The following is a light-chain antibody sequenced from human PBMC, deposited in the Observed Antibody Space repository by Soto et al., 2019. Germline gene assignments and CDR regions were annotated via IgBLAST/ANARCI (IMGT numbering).Light chain of an antibody. Sequence: QSALTQPASVSGSPGQSITISCTGTHSDIVNYNYVSWYQHLPGKAPKLMIYDVGSRPSGVSSRFSGSKSGYTASLAISGLQAEDEADYYCNSYREDHPRFYVFGTGTKVTVL. J-gene: IGLJ1*01. V-gene: IGLV2-14*03. CDR3: NSYREDHPRFYV. CDR1: HSDIVNYNY. CDR2: DVG.